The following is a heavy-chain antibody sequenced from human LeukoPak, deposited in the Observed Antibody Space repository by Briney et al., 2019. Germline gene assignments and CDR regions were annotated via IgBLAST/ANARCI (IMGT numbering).Heavy chain of an antibody. V-gene: IGHV4-59*01. CDR3: ARSKYGGPDY. D-gene: IGHD3-10*02. Sequence: SETLSLTCTVSGASISSYYWSWIRQPPGKGLEWIAYISYSGRTNYNPSLKSRVTISVNTSKNQFSLKLSSVTAADTAVYYCARSKYGGPDYWGQGTLVTVSS. CDR1: GASISSYY. J-gene: IGHJ4*02. CDR2: ISYSGRT.